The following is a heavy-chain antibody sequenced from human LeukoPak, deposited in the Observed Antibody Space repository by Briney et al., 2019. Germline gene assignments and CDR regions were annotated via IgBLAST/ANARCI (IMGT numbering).Heavy chain of an antibody. D-gene: IGHD3-10*01. Sequence: PGGSLRLSCAASGFTVSNNYMSWVRQAPGKGLEWVSIIYIAGTTYHADSVRGRLIISRDNSKNTVYLQMNSLRAEDTAVYYCASPQSGKWGQGTLVTVSS. J-gene: IGHJ4*02. V-gene: IGHV3-66*01. CDR2: IYIAGTT. CDR1: GFTVSNNY. CDR3: ASPQSGK.